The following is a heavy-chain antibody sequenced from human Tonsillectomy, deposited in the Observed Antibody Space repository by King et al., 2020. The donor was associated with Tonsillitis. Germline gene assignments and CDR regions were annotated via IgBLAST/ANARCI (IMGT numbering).Heavy chain of an antibody. CDR1: GGSFSGYY. Sequence: VQLQQWGAGLLKPSETLSLTCAVYGGSFSGYYWSWFRQPPGKGLEWIGEINHSGSTNYNPSLKSRVTISVDTSKNQFALKLRSVTAADTALYYCASLAYCGGDCYSSWFVPWGQGTLVTVSS. J-gene: IGHJ5*02. D-gene: IGHD2-21*02. CDR3: ASLAYCGGDCYSSWFVP. CDR2: INHSGST. V-gene: IGHV4-34*01.